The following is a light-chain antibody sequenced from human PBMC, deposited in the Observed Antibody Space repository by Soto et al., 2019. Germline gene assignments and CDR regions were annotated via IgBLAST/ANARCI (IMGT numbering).Light chain of an antibody. CDR1: SSNIGARYD. CDR3: QSYDSSLNRV. J-gene: IGLJ1*01. CDR2: GDN. Sequence: QSVLTQPPSVSGAPGQRITISCTGSSSNIGARYDVHWYRQLPGTAPKLLLYGDNNRPSGVPDRFSGSKSGASASLAITGLHADDEAYYYCQSYDSSLNRVFGTGTKLTVL. V-gene: IGLV1-40*01.